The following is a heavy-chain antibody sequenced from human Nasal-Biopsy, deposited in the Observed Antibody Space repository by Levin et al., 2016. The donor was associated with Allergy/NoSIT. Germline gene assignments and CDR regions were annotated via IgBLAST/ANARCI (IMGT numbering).Heavy chain of an antibody. CDR3: ATPWKDGSAFDY. J-gene: IGHJ4*02. CDR1: AVSISSSSYY. Sequence: SETLSLTCSVSAVSISSSSYYWGWIRQPPGKGLEWIGTIYYGGSTSYNPSLKSRVTISVDTSKNQFSLKLTSVTAADTAVYYCATPWKDGSAFDYWGQGTLVTVSS. CDR2: IYYGGST. D-gene: IGHD5-24*01. V-gene: IGHV4-39*01.